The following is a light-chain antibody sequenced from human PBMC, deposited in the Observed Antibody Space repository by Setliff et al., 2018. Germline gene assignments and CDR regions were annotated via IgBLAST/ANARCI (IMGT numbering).Light chain of an antibody. CDR1: SSDVGAYDY. CDR2: DVS. V-gene: IGLV2-14*03. J-gene: IGLJ1*01. CDR3: FSYTSSSSYV. Sequence: LTQPASVSGSPGQSITISCTGSSSDVGAYDYVSWYQHHPGRAPKFMIYDVSKRPSGVSNRFSGSKSGNTASLTISGLQAEDEADYYCFSYTSSSSYVFGSGTKVTVL.